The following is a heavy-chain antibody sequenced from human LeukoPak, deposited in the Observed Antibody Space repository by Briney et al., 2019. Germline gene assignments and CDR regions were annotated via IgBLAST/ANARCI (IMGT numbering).Heavy chain of an antibody. V-gene: IGHV5-51*01. Sequence: PGESLKISCKGSGYSFTSYWIGWVRRMPGKGLEWMGIIYPGDSDTRYSPSFQGQVTISADKSISTAYLQWSSLKASDTAMYYCARHHSPGFLEWLLPSDYWGQGTLVTVSS. CDR2: IYPGDSDT. J-gene: IGHJ4*02. D-gene: IGHD3-3*01. CDR3: ARHHSPGFLEWLLPSDY. CDR1: GYSFTSYW.